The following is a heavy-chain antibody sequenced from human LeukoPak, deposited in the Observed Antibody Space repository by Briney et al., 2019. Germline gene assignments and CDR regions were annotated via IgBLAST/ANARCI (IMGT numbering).Heavy chain of an antibody. Sequence: GGSLRLSCAASGFTFSSYAMHWVRQAPGKGLEWVAVISYDGSNKYYADSVKGRFTISRDNSKNTLYLQMNSLRAEDTAVYYCARGYYDILTPKMDYLDYWGQGTLVTVSS. J-gene: IGHJ4*02. V-gene: IGHV3-30-3*01. CDR1: GFTFSSYA. CDR3: ARGYYDILTPKMDYLDY. CDR2: ISYDGSNK. D-gene: IGHD3-9*01.